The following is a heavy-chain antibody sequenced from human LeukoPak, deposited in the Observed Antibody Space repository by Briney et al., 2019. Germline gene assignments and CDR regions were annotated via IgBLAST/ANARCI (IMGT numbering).Heavy chain of an antibody. J-gene: IGHJ4*02. Sequence: PSETLSLTCSVSGGSISSRDHYWSWIRQHPGKGLEWIGYIFYSGSTHYNPSLKSRVTISVDPSKNQFSLKLSSVTAADTAVYYCARALYCSSGYFFFDYWGQGILVTVSS. CDR1: GGSISSRDHY. CDR2: IFYSGST. D-gene: IGHD3-22*01. CDR3: ARALYCSSGYFFFDY. V-gene: IGHV4-31*03.